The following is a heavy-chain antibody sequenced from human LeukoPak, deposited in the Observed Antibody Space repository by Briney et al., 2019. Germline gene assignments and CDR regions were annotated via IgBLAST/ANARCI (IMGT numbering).Heavy chain of an antibody. D-gene: IGHD6-13*01. V-gene: IGHV4-59*01. J-gene: IGHJ4*02. CDR2: IYYSGST. CDR3: ARGGQQLVDFDY. CDR1: GGSISSYS. Sequence: SETLSLTCTVSGGSISSYSWGWIRQPPGKGLEWIGYIYYSGSTNYNPSLKSRVTISVGTSKNQFSLKLSSVTAADTAMYYCARGGQQLVDFDYWGQGTLVTVSS.